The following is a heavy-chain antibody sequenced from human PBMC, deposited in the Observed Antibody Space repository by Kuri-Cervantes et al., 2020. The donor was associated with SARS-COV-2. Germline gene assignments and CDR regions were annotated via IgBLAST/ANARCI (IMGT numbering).Heavy chain of an antibody. CDR3: ARTGLPGWYYYYGMDV. V-gene: IGHV3-53*01. J-gene: IGHJ6*02. CDR2: IYSGGTT. CDR1: GFTVSTNY. D-gene: IGHD2-15*01. Sequence: GESLKISCAASGFTVSTNYMSWVRQAPGKGLEWVSIIYSGGTTYYADSVKGRFTISRDNSKNTVNLQMNSLRGEDTAVYYCARTGLPGWYYYYGMDVWGQGTTVTVSS.